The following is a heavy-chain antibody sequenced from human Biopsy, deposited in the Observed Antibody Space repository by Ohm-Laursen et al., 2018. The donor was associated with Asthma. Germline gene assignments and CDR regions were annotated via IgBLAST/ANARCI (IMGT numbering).Heavy chain of an antibody. CDR1: GGSISSDY. V-gene: IGHV4-59*01. Sequence: SETLSLTCTVSGGSISSDYWSWIRQPPGKGLEWIGLSSYSGFRKYNPSPKSRVTISVDTSKNQLSLNLTSVIAADTAVYYCARDQGDSKFDYWGQGILVTVSS. CDR2: SSYSGFR. CDR3: ARDQGDSKFDY. J-gene: IGHJ4*02. D-gene: IGHD3-16*01.